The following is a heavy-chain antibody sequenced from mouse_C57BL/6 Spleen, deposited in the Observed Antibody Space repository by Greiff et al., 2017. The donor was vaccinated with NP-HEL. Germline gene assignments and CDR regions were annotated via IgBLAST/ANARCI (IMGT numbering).Heavy chain of an antibody. CDR1: GYTFTSYW. J-gene: IGHJ3*01. CDR2: IDPSDSET. V-gene: IGHV1-52*01. CDR3: ASLNGTWFAY. D-gene: IGHD4-1*01. Sequence: QVQLQQPGAELVRPGSSVKLSCKASGYTFTSYWMHWVKQRPIQGLEWIGNIDPSDSETHYNQKFKDKATLTVDESSSTAYMQLSSLTSEDSAVYYCASLNGTWFAYWGQGTLVTVSA.